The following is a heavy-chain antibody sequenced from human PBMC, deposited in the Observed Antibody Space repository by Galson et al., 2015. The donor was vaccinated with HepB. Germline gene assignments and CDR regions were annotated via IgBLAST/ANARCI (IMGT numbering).Heavy chain of an antibody. CDR3: ARGHIVATSYFDY. Sequence: SLRLSCAASGFSFSDYYMTWVRQAPGKGLEWVSYISSSGSIIYYADSVKGRFTISRDNAKNSLYLQMNSLRAEDTAVYYCARGHIVATSYFDYWGQGTLVTVSS. CDR1: GFSFSDYY. V-gene: IGHV3-11*01. J-gene: IGHJ4*02. CDR2: ISSSGSII. D-gene: IGHD5-12*01.